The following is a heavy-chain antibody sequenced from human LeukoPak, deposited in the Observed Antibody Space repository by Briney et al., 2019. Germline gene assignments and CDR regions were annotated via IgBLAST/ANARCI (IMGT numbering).Heavy chain of an antibody. CDR3: ARDRPGFSGYYYGMDV. CDR2: IYYSGST. D-gene: IGHD3-10*01. CDR1: GGSISSYY. V-gene: IGHV4-59*01. J-gene: IGHJ6*04. Sequence: SVTLSLNCTVSGGSISSYYWSWIRQPPGKGLEWIGYIYYSGSTNYNPSLKSRITISVDTSKNQFSLKLSSVTAADTAVYYCARDRPGFSGYYYGMDVWGKGTTVTVSS.